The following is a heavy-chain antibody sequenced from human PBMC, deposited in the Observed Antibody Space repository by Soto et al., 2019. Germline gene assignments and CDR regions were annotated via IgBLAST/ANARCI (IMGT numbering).Heavy chain of an antibody. J-gene: IGHJ4*02. V-gene: IGHV4-4*07. CDR2: ISTSGST. CDR3: ASETRYCSGGSCYSFDY. CDR1: GGSISSYY. Sequence: QVQLQESGPGLVKPSETLSLTCTVSGGSISSYYWSWIRQPAGKGLEWIGRISTSGSTNYNPSLKSRVTMSVDTSKNQFSLKLSSVTAADTAVYYCASETRYCSGGSCYSFDYWGQGTLVTVSS. D-gene: IGHD2-15*01.